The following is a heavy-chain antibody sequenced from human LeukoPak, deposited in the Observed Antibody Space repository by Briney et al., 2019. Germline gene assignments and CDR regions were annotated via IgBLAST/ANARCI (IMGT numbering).Heavy chain of an antibody. D-gene: IGHD6-19*01. CDR3: ARDRRAGAIAVAFDAFDI. Sequence: SVKVSCKASGGTFSSYAISWVRQAPGQGLEWMGGIIPIFGTANYAQKLQGRVTMTTDTSTSTAYMELRSLRSDDTAVYYCARDRRAGAIAVAFDAFDIWGQGTMVTVSS. CDR2: IIPIFGTA. CDR1: GGTFSSYA. V-gene: IGHV1-69*05. J-gene: IGHJ3*02.